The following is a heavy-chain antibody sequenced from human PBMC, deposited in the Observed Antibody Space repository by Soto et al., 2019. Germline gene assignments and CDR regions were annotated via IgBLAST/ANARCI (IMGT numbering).Heavy chain of an antibody. CDR3: ARGGYGGYENPSFDC. CDR1: GGSISSGGYY. V-gene: IGHV4-31*03. CDR2: IYYSGST. Sequence: QVQLQESGPGLVKPSQTLSLTCTVSGGSISSGGYYLSWIRQHPGQGLEWIGYIYYSGSTYYNPSPKSRVTRSVEPSENQFALMLSSVTAASTAVYYCARGGYGGYENPSFDCWGQVTLVTVSA. D-gene: IGHD5-12*01. J-gene: IGHJ4*02.